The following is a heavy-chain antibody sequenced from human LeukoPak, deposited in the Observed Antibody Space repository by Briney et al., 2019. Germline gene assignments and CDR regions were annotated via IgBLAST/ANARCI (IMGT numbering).Heavy chain of an antibody. D-gene: IGHD1-26*01. V-gene: IGHV1-2*04. CDR1: GSTFTGYY. Sequence: ASVTLSCKASGSTFTGYYMHWVRQAPGQGLEWRGWINPNSGGTNYAQKFQGWVTMTRATSISTAYLDLSRLRSDDTAVYYCARDNDSGGDTNWFVPWGEGPLVSVSS. CDR2: INPNSGGT. CDR3: ARDNDSGGDTNWFVP. J-gene: IGHJ5*02.